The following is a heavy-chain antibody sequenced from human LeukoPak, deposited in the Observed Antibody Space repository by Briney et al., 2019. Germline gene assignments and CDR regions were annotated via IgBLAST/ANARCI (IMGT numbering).Heavy chain of an antibody. CDR1: GFTFSRYG. D-gene: IGHD3-10*01. J-gene: IGHJ4*02. CDR2: ISYDGSNK. CDR3: AKDLLGTAAGRKRYGSGSYQSAFDY. Sequence: GRSLRLSCAASGFTFSRYGMHWVRQAPGKGLEWVAVISYDGSNKYYADSVKGRFTISRDNSKNTLYLQMNSLRAEDTAVYYCAKDLLGTAAGRKRYGSGSYQSAFDYWGQGTLVTVSS. V-gene: IGHV3-30*18.